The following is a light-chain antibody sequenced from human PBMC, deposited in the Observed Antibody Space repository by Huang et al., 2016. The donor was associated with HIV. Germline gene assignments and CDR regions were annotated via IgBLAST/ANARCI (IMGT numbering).Light chain of an antibody. V-gene: IGKV3-11*01. CDR2: DTS. CDR1: LSVGSY. CDR3: QQRSTWPLT. J-gene: IGKJ4*01. Sequence: EVVLTQSPSILSLSLGGTGTISCKASLSVGSYVAWYQQRPGQSPRLLLYDTSNRAAGIPARFSGSGSGTDFTLTISGLESEDLGVFYCQQRSTWPLTFGGGTKLA.